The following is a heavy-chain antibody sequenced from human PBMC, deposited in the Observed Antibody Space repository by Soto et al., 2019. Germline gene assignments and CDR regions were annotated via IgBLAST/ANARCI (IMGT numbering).Heavy chain of an antibody. Sequence: ASEPLSLPYTVSGGSISSSSYYWSCIRQHPGKGLEWIGYIFYSGSTYYNPSLKSRVTISVDTSKNQFSLKLSSVTAADTAVYYCARDLRGGSYGMDVWGQGTTVTVFS. CDR3: ARDLRGGSYGMDV. D-gene: IGHD3-10*01. J-gene: IGHJ6*01. CDR2: IFYSGST. CDR1: GGSISSSSYY. V-gene: IGHV4-31*03.